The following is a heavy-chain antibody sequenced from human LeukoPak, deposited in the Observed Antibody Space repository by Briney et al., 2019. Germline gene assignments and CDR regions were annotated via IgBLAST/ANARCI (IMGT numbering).Heavy chain of an antibody. CDR1: GGTFSSYA. CDR3: ARLASEQQLVGRQRYYFDY. CDR2: IIPIFGTA. V-gene: IGHV1-69*01. J-gene: IGHJ4*02. Sequence: SVTVSCTASGGTFSSYAISWVRQAPGQGLGWMGGIIPIFGTANYAQKFQGRVTITADESTSTAYMELSSLRSEDTAVYYCARLASEQQLVGRQRYYFDYWGQGTLVTVSS. D-gene: IGHD6-13*01.